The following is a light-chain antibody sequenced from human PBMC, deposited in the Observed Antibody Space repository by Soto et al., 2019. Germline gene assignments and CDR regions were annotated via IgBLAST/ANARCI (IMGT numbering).Light chain of an antibody. V-gene: IGLV1-47*01. Sequence: QSVLTQPPSASGTPGQRVTISCSGSSSNIGSNFIYWYQQLPGTAPKLLIYRNNERPSGVPDRFSGSKSGTSASLAISGLRSEDEADYHCAAWDDSLSGVVFGGGTK. CDR3: AAWDDSLSGVV. CDR1: SSNIGSNF. CDR2: RNN. J-gene: IGLJ2*01.